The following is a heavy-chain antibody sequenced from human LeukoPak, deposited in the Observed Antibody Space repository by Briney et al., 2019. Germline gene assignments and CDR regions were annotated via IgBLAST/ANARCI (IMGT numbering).Heavy chain of an antibody. CDR1: GFTFTNFA. CDR3: ASSLNSYDILAGPHY. D-gene: IGHD3-9*01. J-gene: IGHJ4*02. V-gene: IGHV3-30-3*01. CDR2: ISYDGSNK. Sequence: GGSLRLSCAASGFTFTNFAMHWVRQAPGKGLEWVAVISYDGSNKYYADSVKGRFTISRDNSKNTLYLQMNSLRAEDTAVYYCASSLNSYDILAGPHYWGQGTLVTVSS.